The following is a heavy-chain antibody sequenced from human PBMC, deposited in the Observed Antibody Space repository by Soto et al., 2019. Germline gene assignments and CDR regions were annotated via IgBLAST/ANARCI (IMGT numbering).Heavy chain of an antibody. D-gene: IGHD5-12*01. J-gene: IGHJ6*02. CDR3: TRGKISGLSYYGLDV. Sequence: EVQLVESGGGLVQPGGSLRLTCAASGFSISDHYMDWVRQAPGKGLEWVGRIRNQAKSHTTACAASVKGRFSISRDDSKNSLNLQMNSLKTEDTAVYYCTRGKISGLSYYGLDVWGQGTTVTVSS. V-gene: IGHV3-72*01. CDR2: IRNQAKSHTT. CDR1: GFSISDHY.